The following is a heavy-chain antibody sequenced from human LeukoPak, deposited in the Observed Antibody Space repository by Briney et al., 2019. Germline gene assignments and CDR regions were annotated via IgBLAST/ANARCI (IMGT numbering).Heavy chain of an antibody. V-gene: IGHV4-34*01. CDR3: ARLMSYSSSWYYGLDY. D-gene: IGHD6-13*01. Sequence: SSETLSLTCAVYGGSFSGYYWSWIRQPPGKGLEWIGEINHSGSTNYNPSLKSRVTISLDTSKNQFSLKLSSVTAADTAVYYCARLMSYSSSWYYGLDYWGQGTLVTVSS. J-gene: IGHJ4*02. CDR2: INHSGST. CDR1: GGSFSGYY.